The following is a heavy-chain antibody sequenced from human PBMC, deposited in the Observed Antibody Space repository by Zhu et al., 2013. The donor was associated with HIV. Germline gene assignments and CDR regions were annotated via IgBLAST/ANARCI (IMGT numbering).Heavy chain of an antibody. Sequence: QVQLVQSGAEVKKPGASVKVFCKASGYTFTSYGISWVRQAPGQGLEWMGWISAYNGNTDYAQKFQGRVTMTTDTSTSTAYLELRSLRSDDTAVYYCARVNVVQDIVGTIFIDYWGQGTLVTVSS. V-gene: IGHV1-18*01. D-gene: IGHD5-12*01. CDR3: ARVNVVQDIVGTIFIDY. J-gene: IGHJ4*02. CDR2: ISAYNGNT. CDR1: GYTFTSYG.